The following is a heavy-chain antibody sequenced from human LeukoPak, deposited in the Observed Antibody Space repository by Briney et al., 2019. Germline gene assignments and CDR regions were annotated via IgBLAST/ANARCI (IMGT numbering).Heavy chain of an antibody. CDR3: ARVSNYYGSGNYQKQFDY. D-gene: IGHD3-10*01. CDR1: GFTFSTYS. J-gene: IGHJ4*02. V-gene: IGHV3-21*01. Sequence: GGSLRLSCAASGFTFSTYSINWVRQAPGKGLEWVSSISSSTTYIYYAYSVKGRFTISRDSAKNSLYLQMNSLRAEDTAVYYCARVSNYYGSGNYQKQFDYWGQGTLVTVSS. CDR2: ISSSTTYI.